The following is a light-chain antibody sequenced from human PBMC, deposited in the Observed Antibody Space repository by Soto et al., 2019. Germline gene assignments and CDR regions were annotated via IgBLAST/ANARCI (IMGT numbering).Light chain of an antibody. V-gene: IGLV2-14*01. J-gene: IGLJ1*01. Sequence: QSVLTQPASVSGSPGQSITISCTGTSSDVGGYNYVSWYQQHPGKAPKLMIYDVRNRPSGVSNRFSGSKSVNTASLTISGLQAEDAADYCSSSYTTISTYVFGTGTKVTVL. CDR3: SSYTTISTYV. CDR1: SSDVGGYNY. CDR2: DVR.